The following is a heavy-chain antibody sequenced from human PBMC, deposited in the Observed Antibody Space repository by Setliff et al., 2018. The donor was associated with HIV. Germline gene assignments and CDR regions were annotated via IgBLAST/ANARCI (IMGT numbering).Heavy chain of an antibody. CDR2: ISAYNGNT. V-gene: IGHV1-18*04. J-gene: IGHJ3*02. Sequence: ASVKVSCKTSGYTFDGHYLHWVRQAPGQGLEWMGWISAYNGNTNYAQKLQGRVTMTTDTSTSTAYMELRSLRSDDTAMYYCATQRDIVMVPGQGGFDIWAQGTMVTVSS. CDR1: GYTFDGHY. D-gene: IGHD2-2*01. CDR3: ATQRDIVMVPGQGGFDI.